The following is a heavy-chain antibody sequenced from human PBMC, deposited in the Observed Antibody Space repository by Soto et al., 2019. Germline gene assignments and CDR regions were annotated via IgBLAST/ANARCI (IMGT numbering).Heavy chain of an antibody. D-gene: IGHD3-10*01. Sequence: ASVKVSCKASGQTFSNYGISWVRQAPGQGXEWMGWISGDNGDTRFAQKFQGRVSLTTDTSTTTAYMELRSLTSDDTAVYYCATPTPLRGAMITNINFDFWGQGTPVTVSS. CDR3: ATPTPLRGAMITNINFDF. V-gene: IGHV1-18*01. CDR1: GQTFSNYG. CDR2: ISGDNGDT. J-gene: IGHJ4*02.